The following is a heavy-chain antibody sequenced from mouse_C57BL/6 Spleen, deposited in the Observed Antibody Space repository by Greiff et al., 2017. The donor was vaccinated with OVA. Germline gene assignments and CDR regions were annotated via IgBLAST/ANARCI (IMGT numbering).Heavy chain of an antibody. CDR2: INPGSGGT. J-gene: IGHJ2*01. V-gene: IGHV1-54*01. D-gene: IGHD2-5*01. CDR3: ARSGYSNPGDY. Sequence: QVQLQQSGAELVRPGTSVKVSCKASGYAFTNYLIEWVKQRPGQGLEWIGVINPGSGGTNYNEKFKGKATLTADKSSSTAYMQLSSLTSEDSAVYFCARSGYSNPGDYWGQGTTLTVSS. CDR1: GYAFTNYL.